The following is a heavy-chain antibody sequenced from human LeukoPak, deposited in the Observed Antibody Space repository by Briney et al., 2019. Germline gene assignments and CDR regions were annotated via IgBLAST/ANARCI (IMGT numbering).Heavy chain of an antibody. CDR2: INPNSGGT. J-gene: IGHJ4*02. Sequence: ASVKVSCKASGYTFTGYYMHWVRQAPGQGLEWMGWINPNSGGTNCAQKFQGRVTMTRDTSISTAYMELSRLRSDDTAVYYCARKYYYDSSGYNYNFFGYWGQGTLVTVSS. CDR3: ARKYYYDSSGYNYNFFGY. V-gene: IGHV1-2*02. D-gene: IGHD3-22*01. CDR1: GYTFTGYY.